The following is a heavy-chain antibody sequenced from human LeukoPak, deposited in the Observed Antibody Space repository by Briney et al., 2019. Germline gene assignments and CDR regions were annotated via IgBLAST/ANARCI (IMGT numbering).Heavy chain of an antibody. Sequence: GGSLRLSCVASGFTFSSYWMSWVRQTPGKGLEWVANIDQGGSAAYYVDSVEGRFAISGDNAKNLLFLQMNNLRAEDTAVYYCARSPGTGTVDFWGQGAQVTVSS. D-gene: IGHD1-1*01. V-gene: IGHV3-7*01. CDR1: GFTFSSYW. CDR2: IDQGGSAA. CDR3: ARSPGTGTVDF. J-gene: IGHJ4*02.